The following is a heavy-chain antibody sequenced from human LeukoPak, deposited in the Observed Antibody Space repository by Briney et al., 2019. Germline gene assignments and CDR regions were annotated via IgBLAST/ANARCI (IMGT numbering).Heavy chain of an antibody. CDR1: GYTFTTYG. CDR2: ISAYNGNT. Sequence: ASVKVSCKASGYTFTTYGIGWVRQAPGQGLEWMGWISAYNGNTNYAQKLQGRVTMTTDTSTSTAYMELRSLRSDDTAVYYCARDSPIYYDSGGYDAGHYWGQGTLVTVSS. J-gene: IGHJ4*02. CDR3: ARDSPIYYDSGGYDAGHY. V-gene: IGHV1-18*01. D-gene: IGHD3-22*01.